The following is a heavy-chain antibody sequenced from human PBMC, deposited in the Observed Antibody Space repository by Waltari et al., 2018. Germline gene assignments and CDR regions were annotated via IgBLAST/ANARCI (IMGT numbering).Heavy chain of an antibody. V-gene: IGHV4-39*01. CDR3: ATYIGASVGTASFDV. CDR2: ISYSGTT. CDR1: GGSITSARHH. D-gene: IGHD5-12*01. Sequence: QLQLQESGPGLVQPSEPVSLTRSVSGGSITSARHHWGWIRQPPGQGLEWIGTISYSGTTYNSPSLQSRVTISRDTSKNQLSLKLDSVTASDTAVYYCATYIGASVGTASFDVWGQGTMVTVSS. J-gene: IGHJ3*01.